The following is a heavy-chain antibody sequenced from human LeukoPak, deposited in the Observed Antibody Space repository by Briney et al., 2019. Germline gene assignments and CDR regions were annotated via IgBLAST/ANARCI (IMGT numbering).Heavy chain of an antibody. CDR3: AHGAMYQLDY. CDR2: ISGSGGST. V-gene: IGHV3-23*01. CDR1: GFTFRSYG. J-gene: IGHJ4*02. Sequence: GGTLRLSCAASGFTFRSYGMSWVRQAPGKGLEWVSAISGSGGSTYYADSVKGRFTISGDNSRNTLFLQMNSLRAEDTAVYYCAHGAMYQLDYWGQGTLVTVSS. D-gene: IGHD2-2*01.